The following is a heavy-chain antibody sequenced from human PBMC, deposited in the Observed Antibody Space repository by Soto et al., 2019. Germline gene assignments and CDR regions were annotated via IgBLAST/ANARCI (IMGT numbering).Heavy chain of an antibody. CDR2: TSNDDNFK. V-gene: IGHV3-30*09. CDR3: ARDRATCCFYGMDV. Sequence: PGGSLRLSCAATGFTFSKHALHWVRQAPGKGLEWVAVTSNDDNFKYYADSVKGRFAISRDTSKNTVSLLMHSLAPEDTAIYYCARDRATCCFYGMDVWGQGTTVTV. D-gene: IGHD2-2*01. CDR1: GFTFSKHA. J-gene: IGHJ6*02.